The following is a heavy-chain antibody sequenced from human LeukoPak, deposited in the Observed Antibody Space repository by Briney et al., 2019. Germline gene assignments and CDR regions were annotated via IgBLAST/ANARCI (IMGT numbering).Heavy chain of an antibody. Sequence: ASVTVSCKASGYTFNGYYMHWVRQAPGQGLEWMGWINPNSGGTNYAQKFQGRVTMTRDTSISTAYMELSRLRSDDTAVYYCARSTRITMVRGADYYYYYYMDVWGKGTTVTVSS. V-gene: IGHV1-2*02. J-gene: IGHJ6*03. CDR1: GYTFNGYY. D-gene: IGHD3-10*01. CDR3: ARSTRITMVRGADYYYYYYMDV. CDR2: INPNSGGT.